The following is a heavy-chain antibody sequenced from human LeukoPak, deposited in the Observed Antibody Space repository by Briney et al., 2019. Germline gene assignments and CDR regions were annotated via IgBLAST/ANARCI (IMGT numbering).Heavy chain of an antibody. D-gene: IGHD3-3*01. CDR3: ARHPHNPPYYDFWSGYYAYWFDP. J-gene: IGHJ5*02. CDR2: ITSSSSYI. Sequence: GGPLRLSCAASGFTSSSYSMNWLRQAPEKGLEWVSSITSSSSYIYYADSVKGRFTISKDNAKNSLYLQMNSLRAEDTAAYYCARHPHNPPYYDFWSGYYAYWFDPWGQGTLVTVSS. V-gene: IGHV3-21*01. CDR1: GFTSSSYS.